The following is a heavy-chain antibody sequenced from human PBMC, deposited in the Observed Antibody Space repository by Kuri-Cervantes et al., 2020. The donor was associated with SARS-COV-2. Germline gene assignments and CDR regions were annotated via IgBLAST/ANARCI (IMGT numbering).Heavy chain of an antibody. V-gene: IGHV3-7*01. CDR3: ARGRQWLALYYFDY. Sequence: GGSLRLSCAASGFTVSSNYMSWVRQAPGKGLEWVANIKQDGSEKYYVDSVKGRFTISRDNAKNSLYLQTNSLRAEDTAVYYCARGRQWLALYYFDYWGQGTLVTVSS. J-gene: IGHJ4*02. CDR1: GFTVSSNY. D-gene: IGHD6-19*01. CDR2: IKQDGSEK.